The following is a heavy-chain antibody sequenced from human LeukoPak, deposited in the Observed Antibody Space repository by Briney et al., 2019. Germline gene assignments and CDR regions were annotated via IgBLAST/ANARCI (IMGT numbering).Heavy chain of an antibody. J-gene: IGHJ4*02. D-gene: IGHD3-22*01. CDR2: IIPIFGTA. CDR3: ARDRVDYDSSGYYYFVIKDY. CDR1: GGTFSSYT. V-gene: IGHV1-69*01. Sequence: SVKVSCKASGGTFSSYTISWARQAPGQGLEWMGGIIPIFGTANYAQKFQGRVTITADESTSTAYMELSSLRSEDTAVYYCARDRVDYDSSGYYYFVIKDYWGQGTLVTVSS.